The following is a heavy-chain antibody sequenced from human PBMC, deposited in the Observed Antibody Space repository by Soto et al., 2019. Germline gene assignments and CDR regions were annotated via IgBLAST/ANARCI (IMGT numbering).Heavy chain of an antibody. CDR1: GFTFSSYW. J-gene: IGHJ6*03. V-gene: IGHV3-7*01. Sequence: GGSLRLSCAASGFTFSSYWMSWVRQAPGKGLEWVANIKQDGSEKYYVDSVKGRFTISRDNAKNSLYLQMNSLRAEDTAVYYCARERWYGDYAVNYYYYYMDVWGKGTTVTVSS. D-gene: IGHD4-17*01. CDR3: ARERWYGDYAVNYYYYYMDV. CDR2: IKQDGSEK.